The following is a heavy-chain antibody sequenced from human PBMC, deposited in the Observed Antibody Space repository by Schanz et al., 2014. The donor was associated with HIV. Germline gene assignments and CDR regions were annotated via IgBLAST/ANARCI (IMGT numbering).Heavy chain of an antibody. Sequence: QVQLVESGGGVVQPGRSRRLSCEASGFTFSSYGMHWVRQAPGKGLEWVATIWYDGSKKYYADSVKGRITISRDNSKNAVYLQMNSLRAEDTALYYCAKWGREEDYGDYDLYYYYYGLDVWGQGTTVTVSS. CDR3: AKWGREEDYGDYDLYYYYYGLDV. CDR2: IWYDGSKK. V-gene: IGHV3-33*06. CDR1: GFTFSSYG. D-gene: IGHD4-17*01. J-gene: IGHJ6*02.